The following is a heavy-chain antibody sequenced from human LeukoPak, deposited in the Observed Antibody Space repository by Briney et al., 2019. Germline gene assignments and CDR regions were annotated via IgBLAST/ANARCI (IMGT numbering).Heavy chain of an antibody. CDR3: ARESGITIFGVVIDNNWFDP. D-gene: IGHD3-3*01. Sequence: GASVKVSCKASGGTFSSYAISGVRQAPGQGLEWMGRIIPIFGTANYAQKFQGRVTITTDESTSTAYMELSSLRSEDTAVYYCARESGITIFGVVIDNNWFDPWGQGTLVTVSS. J-gene: IGHJ5*02. V-gene: IGHV1-69*05. CDR2: IIPIFGTA. CDR1: GGTFSSYA.